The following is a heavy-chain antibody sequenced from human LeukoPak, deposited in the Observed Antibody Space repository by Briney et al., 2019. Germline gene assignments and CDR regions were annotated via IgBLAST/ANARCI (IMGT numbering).Heavy chain of an antibody. D-gene: IGHD3-22*01. Sequence: GGSLRLSCAASGFTVSSNYMSWVRQAPGKGLEWVSVIYSGGSTYYADSVKGRLTISRDNSKNTLYLQMNSLRAEDTAVYYCARVSSTMILAFDIWGQGTMVTVSS. CDR2: IYSGGST. CDR3: ARVSSTMILAFDI. V-gene: IGHV3-66*02. CDR1: GFTVSSNY. J-gene: IGHJ3*02.